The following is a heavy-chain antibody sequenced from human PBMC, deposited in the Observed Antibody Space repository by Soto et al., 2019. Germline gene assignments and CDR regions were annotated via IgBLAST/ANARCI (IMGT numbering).Heavy chain of an antibody. CDR2: INPNSGGT. Sequence: VSVEVSCEACVERFTGKYMQWLRQAHGQGLEWMGWINPNSGGTNYAQKFQGWVTMTRDTSISTAYMELSRLRSDDTAVYYCARDEGYYYGMDVWGQGTTVTV. CDR3: ARDEGYYYGMDV. J-gene: IGHJ6*02. V-gene: IGHV1-2*04. CDR1: VERFTGKY.